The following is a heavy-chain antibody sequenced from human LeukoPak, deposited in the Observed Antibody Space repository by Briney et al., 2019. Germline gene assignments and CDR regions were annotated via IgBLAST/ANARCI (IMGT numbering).Heavy chain of an antibody. V-gene: IGHV3-7*01. Sequence: GGSLRLSCAASGFTFSSYWVSWVRQAPGKGLEWVANIKQEGSEKYYVDSVKGRFTISRDNAKNSLYLQMNSLRAEDTAVYYCARTYYDFWSSDYFDYWGQGTLVTVSS. J-gene: IGHJ4*02. CDR2: IKQEGSEK. CDR1: GFTFSSYW. CDR3: ARTYYDFWSSDYFDY. D-gene: IGHD3-3*01.